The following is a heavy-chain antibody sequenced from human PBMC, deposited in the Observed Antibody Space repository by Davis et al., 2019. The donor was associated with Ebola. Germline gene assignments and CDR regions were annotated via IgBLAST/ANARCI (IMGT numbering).Heavy chain of an antibody. V-gene: IGHV7-4-1*02. J-gene: IGHJ6*02. CDR1: GYTVSDYG. D-gene: IGHD3-10*01. Sequence: AASVKVSCKTSGYTVSDYGLNWVRQAPGQGLELMGWVNTNTGNPTYAQGFTGRFVFSLDTSVSTAYLQISTLETDDTAVYYCARRITMVRGVPSGTDVWGQGTTVTVSS. CDR3: ARRITMVRGVPSGTDV. CDR2: VNTNTGNP.